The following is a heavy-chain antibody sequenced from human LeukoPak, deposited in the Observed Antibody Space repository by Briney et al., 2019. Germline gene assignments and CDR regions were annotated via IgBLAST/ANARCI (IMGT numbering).Heavy chain of an antibody. CDR3: ARVAPQYYYDSSGYYDY. Sequence: GGSLRLSCAASGFTFSSYWMSWVRQAPGKGLEWVANIKQDGSEKYYVDSVKGRFTISRDNAKNSLYLQMNSLRAEDTAVYYCARVAPQYYYDSSGYYDYWGQGTLVTVSS. V-gene: IGHV3-7*01. CDR2: IKQDGSEK. D-gene: IGHD3-22*01. CDR1: GFTFSSYW. J-gene: IGHJ4*02.